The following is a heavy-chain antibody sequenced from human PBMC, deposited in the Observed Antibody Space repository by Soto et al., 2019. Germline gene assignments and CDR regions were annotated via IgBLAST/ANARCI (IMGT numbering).Heavy chain of an antibody. J-gene: IGHJ4*02. D-gene: IGHD3-16*01. Sequence: QVQLVQSGAEVKKPGSSVKVSCKASGGTFSSYDISWVRQAPGQGLEWMGGIIPIFGTANYAQKFQGRVTITADESTSTAYMELSSLRSEDTAVSYCASTSYDYVWEVGFDYWGQGTLVTVSS. CDR1: GGTFSSYD. V-gene: IGHV1-69*01. CDR2: IIPIFGTA. CDR3: ASTSYDYVWEVGFDY.